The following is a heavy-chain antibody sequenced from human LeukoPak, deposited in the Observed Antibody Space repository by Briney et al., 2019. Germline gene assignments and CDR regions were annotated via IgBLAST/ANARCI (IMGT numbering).Heavy chain of an antibody. J-gene: IGHJ6*02. CDR3: AKDRGAVAGVLDV. CDR2: ISGSGGST. D-gene: IGHD6-19*01. CDR1: RFTYSSYA. Sequence: GGALSLTFAASRFTYSSYAMSWVRQAPGKGLEWVSAISGSGGSTYYADSVKGRFTISRDNSKNTLYLQMNSLSAEDTDVYYCAKDRGAVAGVLDVWGQGTTVTVSS. V-gene: IGHV3-23*01.